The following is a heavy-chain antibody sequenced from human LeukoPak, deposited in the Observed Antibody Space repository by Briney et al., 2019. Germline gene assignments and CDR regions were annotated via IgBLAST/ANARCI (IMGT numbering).Heavy chain of an antibody. J-gene: IGHJ4*02. V-gene: IGHV4-30-2*01. CDR2: IYHSGST. CDR1: GGSISSGGYS. Sequence: SQTLSLTCAVSGGSISSGGYSWSWIRQPPGKGLEWIGYIYHSGSTNYNPSLKSRVTISVDKSKNQFSLKLSSVTAADTAVYYCARDGGRNYDSSGADGDYWGQGTLVTVSS. D-gene: IGHD3-22*01. CDR3: ARDGGRNYDSSGADGDY.